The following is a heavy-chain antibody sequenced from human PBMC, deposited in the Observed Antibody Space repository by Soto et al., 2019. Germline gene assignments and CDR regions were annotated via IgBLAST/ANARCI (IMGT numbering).Heavy chain of an antibody. CDR3: ARGWFGEFVYYFDH. CDR2: ISAYNGNT. Sequence: QVQLVQSGAEVKKAGASVKVSCKASGDTFTNCAINWVRQAPAQGLEWRGWISAYNGNTTYAQKLQCRVTMTTHTSTRTAYMELRSLRSDNTAVYYGARGWFGEFVYYFDHWDQATIVTAYS. V-gene: IGHV1-18*01. CDR1: GDTFTNCA. D-gene: IGHD3-10*01. J-gene: IGHJ4*02.